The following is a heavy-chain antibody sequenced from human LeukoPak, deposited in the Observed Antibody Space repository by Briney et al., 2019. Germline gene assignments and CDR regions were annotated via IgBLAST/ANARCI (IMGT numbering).Heavy chain of an antibody. Sequence: PGGSLRLSCAASGFTLRNYAMSWVRQAPGKGLEWVSAISGSAVITYYADSVKGRFTISRDNSKNTLYLQMNSLRAEDTAVYYCARSRSGWYNFDYWGQGTPVTVSS. J-gene: IGHJ4*02. CDR3: ARSRSGWYNFDY. V-gene: IGHV3-23*01. CDR2: ISGSAVIT. CDR1: GFTLRNYA. D-gene: IGHD6-19*01.